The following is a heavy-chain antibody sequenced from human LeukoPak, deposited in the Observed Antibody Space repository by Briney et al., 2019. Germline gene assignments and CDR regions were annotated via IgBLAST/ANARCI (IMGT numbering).Heavy chain of an antibody. J-gene: IGHJ6*03. Sequence: GESLQISCQGSCYNFISYWIGWGRQMPGKGLEWMGIIYPGDSDTRYSPSFQGQVTISADKSISTAYLQWSSLKATDTAMYYCARHGSSGLYHPEYYYYYMDVWVKGATVTVSS. CDR1: CYNFISYW. CDR2: IYPGDSDT. CDR3: ARHGSSGLYHPEYYYYYMDV. D-gene: IGHD6-19*01. V-gene: IGHV5-51*01.